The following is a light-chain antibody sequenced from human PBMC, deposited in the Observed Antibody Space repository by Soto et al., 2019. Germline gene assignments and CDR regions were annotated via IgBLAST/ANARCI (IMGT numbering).Light chain of an antibody. J-gene: IGLJ1*01. CDR2: DVS. V-gene: IGLV2-14*01. CDR1: SSDVGGYNY. Sequence: QSALTPPASVSGSPGQSITISCTGTSSDVGGYNYVSWYQQHPGKAPKLMIFDVSNRPSGVSNRFSGSKSGNTASLTISGLQTEDEADYYCSSYTSSSPGVFGTGTKLTVL. CDR3: SSYTSSSPGV.